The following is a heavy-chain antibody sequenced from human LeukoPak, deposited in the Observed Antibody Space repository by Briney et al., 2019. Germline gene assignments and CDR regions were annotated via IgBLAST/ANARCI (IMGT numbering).Heavy chain of an antibody. V-gene: IGHV4-34*01. Sequence: PSETLSLTCTVSGVSVTRGAYYWTWIRQPPGKGLEWIGEINHSGSTNYNPSLKSRVTISVDTSKNQFSLKLSSATAADTAVYYCASWGLWPYYFDYWGQGTLVTVSS. CDR2: INHSGST. CDR3: ASWGLWPYYFDY. CDR1: GVSVTRGAYY. D-gene: IGHD5-18*01. J-gene: IGHJ4*02.